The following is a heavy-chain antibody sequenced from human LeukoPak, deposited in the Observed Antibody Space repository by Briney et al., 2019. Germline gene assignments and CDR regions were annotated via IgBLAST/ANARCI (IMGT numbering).Heavy chain of an antibody. CDR2: ISGSGETI. CDR3: GNLVRAYYPLFDY. V-gene: IGHV3-23*01. CDR1: GFTFISSG. Sequence: GGSLRLSCAAPGFTFISSGMSWVCQAPGKGLEWVSTISGSGETIYYADTVKGRFTISRDNSKYTLSVQMNSLRAEDTAVHYCGNLVRAYYPLFDYWGQGNLVTVSS. J-gene: IGHJ4*02. D-gene: IGHD3-22*01.